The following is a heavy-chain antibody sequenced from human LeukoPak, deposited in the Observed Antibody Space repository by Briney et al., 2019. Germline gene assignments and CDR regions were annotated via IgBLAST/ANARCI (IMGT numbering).Heavy chain of an antibody. CDR1: GFTVSSNY. D-gene: IGHD3-3*01. CDR2: IYSGGST. J-gene: IGHJ4*02. CDR3: ARSYYDFWSGYYLDY. V-gene: IGHV3-53*01. Sequence: GGSLRLSCAASGFTVSSNYMSWVRQAPGKGLEWVSVIYSGGSTYYADPVKGRFTISRDNSKNTLYLQMNSLRAEDTAVYYCARSYYDFWSGYYLDYWGQGTLVTVSS.